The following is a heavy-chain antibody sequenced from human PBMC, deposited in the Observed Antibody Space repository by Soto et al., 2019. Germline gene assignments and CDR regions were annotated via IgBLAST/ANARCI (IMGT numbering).Heavy chain of an antibody. CDR1: GGSISSGGYY. Sequence: SETLSLTCTVSGGSISSGGYYWSWIRQHPGKGLEWIGYIYYSGSTYYNPSLKSRVTISVDTSKNQFSLKLSSVTAADTAVYYCARDDYGGNSDWFDPWGQGTLVTVSS. V-gene: IGHV4-31*03. CDR3: ARDDYGGNSDWFDP. CDR2: IYYSGST. D-gene: IGHD4-17*01. J-gene: IGHJ5*02.